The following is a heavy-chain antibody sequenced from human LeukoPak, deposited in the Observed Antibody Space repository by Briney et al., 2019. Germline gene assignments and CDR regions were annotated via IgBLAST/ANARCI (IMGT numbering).Heavy chain of an antibody. CDR2: ISSSSSYI. CDR1: GFTFSSYS. V-gene: IGHV3-21*01. J-gene: IGHJ1*01. Sequence: GGSLRLSCAASGFTFSSYSMNWVRQAPGKGLEWVSSISSSSSYIYYADSAKGRFTISRDNAKNSLYLQMNSLRAEDTAVYYCARVPATVSDEYFQYWGQGTLVTVSS. CDR3: ARVPATVSDEYFQY. D-gene: IGHD4-17*01.